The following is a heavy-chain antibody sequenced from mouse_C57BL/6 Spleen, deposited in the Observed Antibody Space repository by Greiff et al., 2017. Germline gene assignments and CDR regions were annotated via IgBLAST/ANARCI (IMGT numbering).Heavy chain of an antibody. CDR1: GFSFNTYA. J-gene: IGHJ1*03. CDR3: GRHKGYWYFDV. V-gene: IGHV10-1*01. Sequence: EVQLVESGGGLVQPKGSLKLSCAASGFSFNTYAMNWVRQAPGKGLEWVARIRSKSNNYATYYADSVKDRFTISRDDSESMLYLQMNNLKTEDTAMYYCGRHKGYWYFDVWGTGTTVTVSS. CDR2: IRSKSNNYAT.